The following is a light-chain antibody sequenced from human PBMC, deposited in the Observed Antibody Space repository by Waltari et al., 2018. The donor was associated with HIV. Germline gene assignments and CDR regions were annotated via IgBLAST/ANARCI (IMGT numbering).Light chain of an antibody. CDR3: STQTTNYTLI. Sequence: QSALTQPASVSGSPGQSVTISCTGTTSDFGLYDSVSWYQQHPGNVPKVFIYEVTRRPSGVPHRFSGSRSGNTASLTISGLQAEDEAFYDCSTQTTNYTLIFGGGTKLTVL. CDR1: TSDFGLYDS. V-gene: IGLV2-14*03. CDR2: EVT. J-gene: IGLJ2*01.